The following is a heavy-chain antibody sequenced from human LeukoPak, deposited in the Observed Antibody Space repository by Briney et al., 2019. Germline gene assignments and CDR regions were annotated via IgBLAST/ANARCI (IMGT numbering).Heavy chain of an antibody. CDR1: GFTVSTKY. J-gene: IGHJ4*02. CDR3: AKDSGYHFLDY. V-gene: IGHV3-23*01. CDR2: ISGSGDRT. Sequence: GGSLRLSCAASGFTVSTKYMTWVRQAPGKGLEWVSAISGSGDRTYHADSVKGRLTISRDNSKNTLYLQMSSLRAEDTAVYYCAKDSGYHFLDYWGQGTPVTVSS. D-gene: IGHD3-22*01.